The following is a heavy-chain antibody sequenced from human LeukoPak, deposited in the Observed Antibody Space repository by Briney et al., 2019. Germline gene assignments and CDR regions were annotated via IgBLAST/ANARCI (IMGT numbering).Heavy chain of an antibody. D-gene: IGHD2-15*01. Sequence: VASVKVSCKASGGTFSSYAISWVRQAPGQGLEWMGRIIPIFGTANYAQKSQGRVTITTDESTSTAYMELSSLRSEDTAVYYCASYKCSGGSCYLDYWGQGTLVTVSS. J-gene: IGHJ4*02. CDR3: ASYKCSGGSCYLDY. CDR1: GGTFSSYA. V-gene: IGHV1-69*05. CDR2: IIPIFGTA.